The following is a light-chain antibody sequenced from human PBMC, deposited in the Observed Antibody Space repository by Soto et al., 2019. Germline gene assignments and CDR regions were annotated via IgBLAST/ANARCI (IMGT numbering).Light chain of an antibody. Sequence: DIQMTQSPSTLSASVGDRVAITCRASQSISTWLAWYQQKSGKAPKLLIYKGSTLESGVPSRFSGSGSGTEFTLTISSLQPDDFATYYCQQYNSFSRTFGQGTKLEIK. V-gene: IGKV1-5*03. CDR1: QSISTW. CDR3: QQYNSFSRT. CDR2: KGS. J-gene: IGKJ2*01.